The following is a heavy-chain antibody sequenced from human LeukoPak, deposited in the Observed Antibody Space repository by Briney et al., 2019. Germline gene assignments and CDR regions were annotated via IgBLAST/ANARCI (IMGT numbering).Heavy chain of an antibody. J-gene: IGHJ6*03. Sequence: GASVKVSCKASGYTFTSYGISWVRQAPGQGLEWMGWISAYNGNTNYAQKLQGRVTMTTDTSTSTAYMELRSLRSDDTAVYYCARALRFGEHSGYYYMDVWGKGTTVTVSS. CDR1: GYTFTSYG. V-gene: IGHV1-18*01. CDR2: ISAYNGNT. D-gene: IGHD3-10*01. CDR3: ARALRFGEHSGYYYMDV.